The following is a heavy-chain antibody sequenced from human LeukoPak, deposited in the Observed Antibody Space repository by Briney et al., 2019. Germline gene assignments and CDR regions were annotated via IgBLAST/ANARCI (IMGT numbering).Heavy chain of an antibody. CDR3: ARGGDYYDSSGYFDY. D-gene: IGHD3-22*01. Sequence: ASVKVSCKASGYTFTSYGISWVRQAPGQGLEWIEWISAYNGNTNYAQKLQGRVTMTTDTSTSTAYMELRSLRSDDTAVYYCARGGDYYDSSGYFDYWGQGTLVTVSS. CDR1: GYTFTSYG. J-gene: IGHJ4*02. V-gene: IGHV1-18*01. CDR2: ISAYNGNT.